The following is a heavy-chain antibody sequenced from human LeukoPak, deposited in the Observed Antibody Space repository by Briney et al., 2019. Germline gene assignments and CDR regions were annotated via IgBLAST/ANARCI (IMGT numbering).Heavy chain of an antibody. CDR3: ARDGGGTGRPFDF. Sequence: SETLSLTCTVSGGSISIYYWNWIRQPAGKGLEWIGRIYNTGSTNYDPSLKSRVTMSVDTSNNRLSLNLSPVTAADTAVYYCARDGGGTGRPFDFWGQGTLVTVSS. V-gene: IGHV4-4*07. D-gene: IGHD1-26*01. J-gene: IGHJ4*02. CDR2: IYNTGST. CDR1: GGSISIYY.